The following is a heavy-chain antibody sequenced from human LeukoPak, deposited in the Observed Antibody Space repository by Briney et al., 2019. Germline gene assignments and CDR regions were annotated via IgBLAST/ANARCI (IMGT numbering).Heavy chain of an antibody. D-gene: IGHD6-19*01. V-gene: IGHV4-59*12. Sequence: SETLSLTCTVSGGSISSYYWSWIRQPPGKGLEWIGYIYYSGSTNYNPSLKSRVTISVDTSKNQFSLKLSSVTAADTAVYYCARDTQWLVGEGYFDYWGQGTLVTVSS. J-gene: IGHJ4*02. CDR2: IYYSGST. CDR1: GGSISSYY. CDR3: ARDTQWLVGEGYFDY.